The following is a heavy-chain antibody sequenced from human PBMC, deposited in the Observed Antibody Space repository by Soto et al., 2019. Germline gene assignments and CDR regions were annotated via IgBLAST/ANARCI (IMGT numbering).Heavy chain of an antibody. V-gene: IGHV3-30-3*01. CDR1: GFTFSSYA. D-gene: IGHD3-9*01. CDR2: ISYDGSNK. Sequence: SGWSLRLSCAASGFTFSSYAMHLVRQAPGKGLEWVAFISYDGSNKYYADSVKGRFTISRDNSKNTLYLQMNSLRAEDTAVYYCAKVRYRPEYWGEGTLVTVSS. J-gene: IGHJ4*02. CDR3: AKVRYRPEY.